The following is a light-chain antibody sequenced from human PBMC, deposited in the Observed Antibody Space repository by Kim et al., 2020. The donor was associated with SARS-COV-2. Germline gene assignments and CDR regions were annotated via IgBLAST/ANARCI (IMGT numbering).Light chain of an antibody. J-gene: IGKJ5*01. CDR3: QQTYTIPVT. Sequence: ASVGDTVTISCRASQNITTYFNWYQPRPGTAPKLLIYAASDLESGVPSRFSGSGSGTDFTLTISSLQPEDFATYHCQQTYTIPVTFGQGTRLEIK. CDR1: QNITTY. V-gene: IGKV1-39*01. CDR2: AAS.